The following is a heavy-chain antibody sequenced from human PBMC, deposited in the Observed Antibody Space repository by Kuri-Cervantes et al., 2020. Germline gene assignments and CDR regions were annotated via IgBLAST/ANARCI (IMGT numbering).Heavy chain of an antibody. Sequence: GGSLRLSCAASGFTFSSYAMHWVRQAPGKGLEWVAVISYDGSNKYYADSVKGRFTISRDNSKNTLYLQMNSLRAEDTAVYYCAGLVVASNYYYYGMDVWGQGTTVTVSS. J-gene: IGHJ6*02. V-gene: IGHV3-30*14. CDR3: AGLVVASNYYYYGMDV. CDR2: ISYDGSNK. D-gene: IGHD2-15*01. CDR1: GFTFSSYA.